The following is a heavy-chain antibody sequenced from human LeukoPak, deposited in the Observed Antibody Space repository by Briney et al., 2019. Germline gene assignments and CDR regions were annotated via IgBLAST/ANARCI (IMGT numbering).Heavy chain of an antibody. CDR2: IYYSGST. CDR1: GGSISSYY. V-gene: IGHV4-59*01. J-gene: IGHJ4*02. D-gene: IGHD3-22*01. CDR3: ARDYGSGYHDY. Sequence: PSETLSLTCTVSGGSISSYYWSWIRQPPGKGLEWIGYIYYSGSTKYNPSLKSQVTISVDTSKNHFSLKLSSVTAADTAVYYCARDYGSGYHDYWGQGTLVTVSS.